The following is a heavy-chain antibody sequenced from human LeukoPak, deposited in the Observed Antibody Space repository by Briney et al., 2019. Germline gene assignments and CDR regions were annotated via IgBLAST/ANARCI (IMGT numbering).Heavy chain of an antibody. CDR3: ARDLALRYYFDY. D-gene: IGHD3-16*01. J-gene: IGHJ4*02. Sequence: GGSLRLSCAASGFTVSSNYMSWVRQAPGKGLERVSVIYSGGSTYYADSVKGRFTISRDNSKNTLYLQMNSLRAEDTAVYYCARDLALRYYFDYWGQGTLVTVSS. CDR2: IYSGGST. V-gene: IGHV3-53*01. CDR1: GFTVSSNY.